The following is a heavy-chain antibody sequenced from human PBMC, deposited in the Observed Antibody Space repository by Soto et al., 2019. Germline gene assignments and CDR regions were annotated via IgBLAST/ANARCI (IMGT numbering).Heavy chain of an antibody. CDR2: INHSGST. Sequence: SSETLSLTCAVYGGSFSGYYWSWIRQPPGKGLEWIGEINHSGSTNYNPSLKSRVTISVDTSKNQFSLKLSSVTAADTAVYYCARGGGSSITIFGVVIGYNWFDPWGQGTLVTVSS. CDR1: GGSFSGYY. J-gene: IGHJ5*02. V-gene: IGHV4-34*01. CDR3: ARGGGSSITIFGVVIGYNWFDP. D-gene: IGHD3-3*01.